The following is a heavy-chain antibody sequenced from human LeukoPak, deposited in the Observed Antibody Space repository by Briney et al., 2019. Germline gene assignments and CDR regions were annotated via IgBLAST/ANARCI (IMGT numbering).Heavy chain of an antibody. V-gene: IGHV1-69*06. D-gene: IGHD1-7*01. CDR1: GGTFSSYA. J-gene: IGHJ4*02. CDR3: ATALKRYNWNCGL. CDR2: IIPIFGTA. Sequence: SVKVSCKASGGTFSSYAISWVRQAPGQGLEWMGGIIPIFGTANYAQKFQGRVTITADKSTSTAYMELSSLRSEDTAVYYCATALKRYNWNCGLWGQGTLVTVSS.